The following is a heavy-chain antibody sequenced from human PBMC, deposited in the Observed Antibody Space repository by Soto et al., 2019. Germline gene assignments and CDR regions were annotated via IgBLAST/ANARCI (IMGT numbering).Heavy chain of an antibody. V-gene: IGHV4-31*03. CDR1: GGSISSGGYY. Sequence: SETLSLTCTVSGGSISSGGYYWSWIRQHPGKGLEWIGYTYYSGSTYYNPSLKSRVTISVDTSKNQFSLKLSSVTAADTAVYYCARDVRPYYYGSGSYGWFDPWGQGTLVTVSS. CDR3: ARDVRPYYYGSGSYGWFDP. CDR2: TYYSGST. D-gene: IGHD3-10*01. J-gene: IGHJ5*02.